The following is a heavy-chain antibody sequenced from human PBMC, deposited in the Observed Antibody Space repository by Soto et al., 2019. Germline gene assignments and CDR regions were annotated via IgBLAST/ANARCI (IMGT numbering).Heavy chain of an antibody. CDR3: ARFFCISTSIPLACGGGYQNCFAP. CDR1: GYTFTSYG. Sequence: ASVKVSCKASGYTFTSYGISWVRQAPGQGLEWMGGIIPIFGTANYAQKFQGRVTITADKSTSTAYMELSSLRSEDTAVYYWARFFCISTSIPLACGGGYQNCFAPWRRGTLVTVSS. CDR2: IIPIFGTA. J-gene: IGHJ5*02. D-gene: IGHD2-2*01. V-gene: IGHV1-69*06.